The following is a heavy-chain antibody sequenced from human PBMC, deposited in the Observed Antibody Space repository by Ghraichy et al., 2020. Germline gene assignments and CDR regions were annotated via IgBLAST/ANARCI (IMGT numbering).Heavy chain of an antibody. CDR2: IDWDDDK. CDR3: ARICPRRSIAREQWLAPYYYYYYGMDV. Sequence: SGPTLVKPTQTLTLTCTFSGFSLSTSGMCVSWIRQPPGKALEWLARIDWDDDKYYSTSLKTRLTISKDTSKNQVVLTMTNMDPVDTATYYCARICPRRSIAREQWLAPYYYYYYGMDVWGQGTTVTVSS. V-gene: IGHV2-70*11. CDR1: GFSLSTSGMC. D-gene: IGHD6-19*01. J-gene: IGHJ6*02.